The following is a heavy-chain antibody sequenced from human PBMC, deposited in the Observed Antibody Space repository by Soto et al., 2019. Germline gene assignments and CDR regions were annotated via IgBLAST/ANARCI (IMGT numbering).Heavy chain of an antibody. V-gene: IGHV1-58*01. J-gene: IGHJ6*04. D-gene: IGHD1-26*01. Sequence: QMQLVQSGPEVKKPGTSVKVSCKASGFTFTSSAVQWVRQARGQRLEWIGWIVVGSGNTNYAQKFQERVTITRDISTSTAYMELSSPRPEDTAVDYCAADRDGSYLACHYGMSGSGKGSTVTVPS. CDR1: GFTFTSSA. CDR2: IVVGSGNT. CDR3: AADRDGSYLACHYGMSG.